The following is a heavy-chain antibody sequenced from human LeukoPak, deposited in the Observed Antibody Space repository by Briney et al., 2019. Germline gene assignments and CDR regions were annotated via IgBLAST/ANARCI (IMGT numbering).Heavy chain of an antibody. D-gene: IGHD2-21*01. J-gene: IGHJ4*02. CDR3: AREVRDGYFDY. CDR1: GFTFSSYG. V-gene: IGHV3-33*01. CDR2: IWHDGSNK. Sequence: PGRSLRLSCAASGFTFSSYGMHWVRQAPGKGLEWVAVIWHDGSNKYYADSVKGRFTISRDNSKNTLYLQMNSLRAEDTAVYYCAREVRDGYFDYWGQGTLVTVSS.